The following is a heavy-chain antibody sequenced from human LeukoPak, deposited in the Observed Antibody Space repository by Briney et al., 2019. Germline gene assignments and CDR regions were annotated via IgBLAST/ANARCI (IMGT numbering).Heavy chain of an antibody. CDR2: IVAGRGNT. D-gene: IGHD6-13*01. CDR1: GVTFTSSA. Sequence: SVKVSCKASGVTFTSSARQWVRQARGQRLEWIGWIVAGRGNTNYAKKFQERVTITRDMSTSTAYMQLSSLRSEDTAVYYCAALAAEEFWSWGPGTLVTVSS. CDR3: AALAAEEFWS. V-gene: IGHV1-58*02. J-gene: IGHJ4*02.